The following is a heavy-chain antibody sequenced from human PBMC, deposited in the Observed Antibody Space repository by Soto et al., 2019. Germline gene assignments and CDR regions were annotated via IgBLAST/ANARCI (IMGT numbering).Heavy chain of an antibody. CDR2: ISWDGGST. CDR3: AKDSRGWLSGTYYFDY. J-gene: IGHJ4*02. V-gene: IGHV3-43D*04. CDR1: GFTFDDYA. D-gene: IGHD3-10*01. Sequence: EVKLVEAGGVVVQPGGSLSLSCAASGFTFDDYAMHWVRQAPGKGLEWVSVISWDGGSTYYAASVKGRFTISRDNSKNSLYLQMNCLRAEDTALYYCAKDSRGWLSGTYYFDYWGQGTLVTVSS.